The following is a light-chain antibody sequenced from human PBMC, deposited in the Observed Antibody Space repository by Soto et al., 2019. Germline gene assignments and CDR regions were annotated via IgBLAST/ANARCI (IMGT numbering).Light chain of an antibody. CDR1: SSNIGADYD. CDR2: DNT. Sequence: QSVLTQPPSVSGAPGQRVTISCTGSSSNIGADYDVHWYQQLPGTAPKLLIYDNTNRPSGVPDRSSGSKSGTSASLAITGLQDEDEADYYCQSFDSSRNERVFGGGTKLTVL. CDR3: QSFDSSRNERV. J-gene: IGLJ3*02. V-gene: IGLV1-40*01.